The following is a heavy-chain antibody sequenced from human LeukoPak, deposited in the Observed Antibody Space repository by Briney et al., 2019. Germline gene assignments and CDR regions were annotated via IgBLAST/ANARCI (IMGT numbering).Heavy chain of an antibody. CDR2: ISWNSGSI. CDR1: GFTFDDYA. J-gene: IGHJ1*01. D-gene: IGHD1-26*01. CDR3: AKDTGATH. Sequence: GGSLRLSCAASGFTFDDYAMHWVRQAPGKGLEWVSGISWNSGSIGYADSVKGRFTISGDNAKNSLYLQMNSLRAEDTALYYCAKDTGATHWGQGTLVTVSS. V-gene: IGHV3-9*01.